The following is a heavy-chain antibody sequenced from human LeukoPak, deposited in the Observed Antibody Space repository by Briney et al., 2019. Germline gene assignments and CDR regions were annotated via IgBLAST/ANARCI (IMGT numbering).Heavy chain of an antibody. D-gene: IGHD6-19*01. CDR1: GYTFTSYD. Sequence: APVKVSCKASGYTFTSYDINWVRQATGQGLEWMGWMNPNSGNTGYAQKFQGRVTMTRNTSISTAYMELSSLRSEDTAVYYCARVAVPMRVRGYDYWGQGTLVTVSS. V-gene: IGHV1-8*01. J-gene: IGHJ4*02. CDR2: MNPNSGNT. CDR3: ARVAVPMRVRGYDY.